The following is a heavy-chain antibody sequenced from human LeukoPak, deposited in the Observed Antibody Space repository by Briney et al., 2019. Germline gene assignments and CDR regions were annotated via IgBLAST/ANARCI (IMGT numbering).Heavy chain of an antibody. CDR2: ISSSGSTI. CDR3: ARLDYGDDRGAFDI. V-gene: IGHV3-48*03. CDR1: GFTFSSYE. J-gene: IGHJ3*02. Sequence: GGSLRLSCAASGFTFSSYEMNWVRQAPGKGLEWVSYISSSGSTIYYADSVKGRFTISRDNAKNSLYLQMNSLRAEDTAVYYCARLDYGDDRGAFDIWGQGTMVTVSS. D-gene: IGHD4-17*01.